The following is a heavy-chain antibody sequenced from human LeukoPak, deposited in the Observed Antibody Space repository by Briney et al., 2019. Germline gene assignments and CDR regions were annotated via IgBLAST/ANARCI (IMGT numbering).Heavy chain of an antibody. D-gene: IGHD6-13*01. V-gene: IGHV4-59*01. CDR3: ARVYGQQLGPAPPPRAFDI. CDR1: GGSISSYY. J-gene: IGHJ3*02. CDR2: IYYSGST. Sequence: PSETLSLTCTVSGGSISSYYWSWIRQPPGKGLEWIGYIYYSGSTNYNPSLKSRVTISVDTSKNQFSMKLSSVTAADTAVYYCARVYGQQLGPAPPPRAFDIWGQGTMVTVSS.